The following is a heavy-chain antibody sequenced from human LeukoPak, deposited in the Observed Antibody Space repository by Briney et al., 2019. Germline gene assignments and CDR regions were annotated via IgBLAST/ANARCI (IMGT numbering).Heavy chain of an antibody. CDR3: ARGAKDAFDI. Sequence: SGTLSLTCAVSGGSISSGGYSWSWIRQPPGKGLEWIGYIYHSGSTYYNPSLMSRVTISVDRSKNQFSLKLSSVTAADTAVYYCARGAKDAFDIWGQGTMVTVSS. J-gene: IGHJ3*02. CDR2: IYHSGST. V-gene: IGHV4-30-2*01. CDR1: GGSISSGGYS. D-gene: IGHD1-26*01.